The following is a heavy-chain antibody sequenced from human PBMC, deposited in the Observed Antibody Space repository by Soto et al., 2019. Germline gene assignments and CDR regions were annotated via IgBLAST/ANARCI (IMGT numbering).Heavy chain of an antibody. Sequence: EVQLVESGGGLVKPGGSLRLSCAASGFTFSSYSMNWVRQAPGKGLEWVSPISSSSSYIYYADSVKGRFTISRDNAKNSLYLQMNSLRAEDTAVYYCARDIAVAAAIPNWFDPWGQGTLVTVSS. CDR2: ISSSSSYI. D-gene: IGHD6-13*01. J-gene: IGHJ5*02. CDR1: GFTFSSYS. CDR3: ARDIAVAAAIPNWFDP. V-gene: IGHV3-21*01.